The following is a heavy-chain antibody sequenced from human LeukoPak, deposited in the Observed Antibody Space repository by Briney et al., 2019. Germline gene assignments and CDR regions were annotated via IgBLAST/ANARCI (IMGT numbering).Heavy chain of an antibody. V-gene: IGHV3-11*01. J-gene: IGHJ4*02. Sequence: GGSLRLSCAASGFTFSDYYMSWIRQAPGKGLERVSYISSSGRTIYYADSVEGRFTISRDNAKNSLFLQMNSLRAEDTAVYYYARRDSSSWYGVDYWGQGTLVTVSS. CDR3: ARRDSSSWYGVDY. CDR1: GFTFSDYY. CDR2: ISSSGRTI. D-gene: IGHD6-13*01.